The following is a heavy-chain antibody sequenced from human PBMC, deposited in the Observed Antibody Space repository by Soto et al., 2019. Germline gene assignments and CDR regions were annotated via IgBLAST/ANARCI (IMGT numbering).Heavy chain of an antibody. CDR1: GFTFNSYA. D-gene: IGHD4-17*01. CDR3: ARTRPRYGCKVDYFGY. J-gene: IGHJ4*02. Sequence: AGGSLRLSCAASGFTFNSYAMRGVRQAPGKGLEWVSAISGSGGSTYYVDSVKGRFSIPGDNSQNTLYLQMNILTGEDRAVYYCARTRPRYGCKVDYFGYGGQGTLVTVPQ. CDR2: ISGSGGST. V-gene: IGHV3-23*01.